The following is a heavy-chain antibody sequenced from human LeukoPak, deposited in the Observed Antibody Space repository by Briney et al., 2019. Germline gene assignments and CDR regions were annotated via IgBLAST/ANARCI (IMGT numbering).Heavy chain of an antibody. CDR2: LNPSSGST. V-gene: IGHV1-46*01. CDR1: GYTFTTYY. CDR3: ARGSGYECDY. Sequence: ASVKVSCKASGYTFTTYYMHWVRQAPGQGLEWMGILNPSSGSTSYAQRFQGRVTMTRDTSTSTFYMELRSLRSDDTAVYYCARGSGYECDYWGQGTLVTVSS. D-gene: IGHD5-12*01. J-gene: IGHJ4*02.